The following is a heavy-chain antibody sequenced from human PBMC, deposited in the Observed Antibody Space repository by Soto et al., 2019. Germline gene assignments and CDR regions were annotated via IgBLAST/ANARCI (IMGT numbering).Heavy chain of an antibody. Sequence: PGGSLRLSCAASGFTFSSYAMHWVRQAPGKGLEWVAVISYDGSNKYYADSVKGRFTISRDNSRNTLYLQMNSLRAEDTAVYYCARVPGYYSPPDYWGQGTLVTVSS. V-gene: IGHV3-30-3*01. D-gene: IGHD3-9*01. CDR3: ARVPGYYSPPDY. CDR1: GFTFSSYA. CDR2: ISYDGSNK. J-gene: IGHJ4*02.